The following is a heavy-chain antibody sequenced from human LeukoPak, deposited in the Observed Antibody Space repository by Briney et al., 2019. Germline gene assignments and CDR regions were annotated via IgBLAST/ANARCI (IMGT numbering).Heavy chain of an antibody. J-gene: IGHJ1*01. Sequence: PSETLSLTCAVYGGSFSGYYWSWIRQPPGKGLEWIGGINHSGSTNYNPSLKSRVTISVDTSKNQFSLKLSSVTAADTAVYYCARGPTYYYDSSGYSFFFQHWGQGTLVTVSS. CDR3: ARGPTYYYDSSGYSFFFQH. CDR1: GGSFSGYY. CDR2: INHSGST. D-gene: IGHD3-22*01. V-gene: IGHV4-34*01.